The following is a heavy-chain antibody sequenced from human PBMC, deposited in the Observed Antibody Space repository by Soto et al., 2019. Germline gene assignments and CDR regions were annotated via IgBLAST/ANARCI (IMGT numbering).Heavy chain of an antibody. CDR1: GLTFSSYA. J-gene: IGHJ6*02. Sequence: GGSLRLSCAASGLTFSSYAMHWVRQAPGKGLEWVAVISYDGSNKYYADSLKGRFTISRDNSKNTLYLQMNSLRAEDTAVYYCARDLKGSGWYVADGMDVWGQGTTVTVSS. V-gene: IGHV3-30-3*01. CDR2: ISYDGSNK. CDR3: ARDLKGSGWYVADGMDV. D-gene: IGHD6-19*01.